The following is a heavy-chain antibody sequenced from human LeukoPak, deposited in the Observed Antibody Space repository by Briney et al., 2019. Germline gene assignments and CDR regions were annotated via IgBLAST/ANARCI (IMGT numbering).Heavy chain of an antibody. CDR3: AREWELHFDY. Sequence: ASVKVSCNASGYTFSDYYMHWVRQAPGQGLEWMGWINPKSGDSSYAQKFQGRVTMTRDTSISTAYMELNSLTSDDTAVYYCAREWELHFDYWGQGTLVTVSS. CDR2: INPKSGDS. D-gene: IGHD1-26*01. CDR1: GYTFSDYY. V-gene: IGHV1-2*02. J-gene: IGHJ4*02.